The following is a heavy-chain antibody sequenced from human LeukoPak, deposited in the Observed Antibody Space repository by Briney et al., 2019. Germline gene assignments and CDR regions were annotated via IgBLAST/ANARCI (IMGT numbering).Heavy chain of an antibody. V-gene: IGHV3-30*18. CDR2: ISYDGSNK. CDR3: ANTQEELPGDY. CDR1: GFTFSSYG. J-gene: IGHJ4*02. Sequence: TGGSLRLSCAASGFTFSSYGMHWVRQAPGKGLEWVAVISYDGSNKYYADSVKGRFTISRDNSKNTLYLQMDSLRAEDTAVYYCANTQEELPGDYWGQGTLVTVSS. D-gene: IGHD1-26*01.